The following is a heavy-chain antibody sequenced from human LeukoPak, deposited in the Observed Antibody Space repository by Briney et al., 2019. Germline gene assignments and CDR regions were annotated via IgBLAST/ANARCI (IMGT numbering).Heavy chain of an antibody. D-gene: IGHD3-3*01. Sequence: GGSLRLSCAASGFTFSSYAMSWVRQAPGKGLEWVSSISGSGGSTYYADSVKGRFTISRDNSKNTLYLQMNSLRAEDTAVYYCARKASRTIFGVVILYYFDYWGQGTLVTVSS. CDR1: GFTFSSYA. J-gene: IGHJ4*02. CDR2: ISGSGGST. CDR3: ARKASRTIFGVVILYYFDY. V-gene: IGHV3-23*01.